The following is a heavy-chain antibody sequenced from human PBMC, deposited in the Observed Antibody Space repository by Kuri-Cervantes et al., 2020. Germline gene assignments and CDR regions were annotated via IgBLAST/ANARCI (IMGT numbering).Heavy chain of an antibody. D-gene: IGHD3-10*01. CDR1: GGSFSGYY. CDR3: ARHNEEGFGAFDY. V-gene: IGHV4-34*01. J-gene: IGHJ4*02. CDR2: INHSGST. Sequence: SQTLSLTCAVYGGSFSGYYWSWIRQSPGKGLEWIGEINHSGSTNYNPSLKSRVTISVDTSKNQFSLKLNSVTAADTAVYYCARHNEEGFGAFDYWGQGTLVTVSS.